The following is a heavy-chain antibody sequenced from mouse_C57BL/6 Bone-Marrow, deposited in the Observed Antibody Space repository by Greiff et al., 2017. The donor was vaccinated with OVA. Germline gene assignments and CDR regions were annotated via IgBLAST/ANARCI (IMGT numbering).Heavy chain of an antibody. Sequence: VQLQQSGPGLVQPSQSLSITCTVSGFSLTSYGVHWVRQSPGKGLEWLGVIWSGGSTDYNAAFISRLSISKDNSKSQVFFKMNSLQADDTAIYYCARRGYYEAWFAYWGQGTLVTVSA. D-gene: IGHD2-3*01. CDR3: ARRGYYEAWFAY. CDR1: GFSLTSYG. J-gene: IGHJ3*01. V-gene: IGHV2-2*01. CDR2: IWSGGST.